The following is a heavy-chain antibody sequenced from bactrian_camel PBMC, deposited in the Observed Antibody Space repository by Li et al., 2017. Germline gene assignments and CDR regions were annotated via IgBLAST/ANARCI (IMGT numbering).Heavy chain of an antibody. V-gene: IGHV3S53*01. CDR3: AVHSGYCYGGGPEGREADFAY. Sequence: HVQLVESGGGSVQPGRSLRLSCTASGSSGPIGCMGWFRQAPGNEREWVADIDSGGTTSYANSVKGQFTVSKDGAKNTVYLQLNSLKPEDTAMYYCAVHSGYCYGGGPEGREADFAYWGQGTQVTVS. CDR2: IDSGGTT. CDR1: GSSGPIGC. D-gene: IGHD2*01. J-gene: IGHJ6*01.